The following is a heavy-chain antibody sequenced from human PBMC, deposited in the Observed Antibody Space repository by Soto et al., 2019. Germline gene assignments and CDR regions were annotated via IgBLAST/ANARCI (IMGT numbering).Heavy chain of an antibody. V-gene: IGHV4-34*01. Sequence: VTLSVTCGVGRECCSRWYSSWYRQTPGKGLEWLGEINQXXSTNYNPSLKSRVTISVDKSKNQFSRKLSSVTAADTAVYYCARGRSYSSGVTIFGVVIKDRGYYYYGMVVGCQGNTVTVS. CDR3: ARGRSYSSGVTIFGVVIKDRGYYYYGMVV. D-gene: IGHD3-3*01. J-gene: IGHJ6*02. CDR1: RECCSRWY. CDR2: INQXXST.